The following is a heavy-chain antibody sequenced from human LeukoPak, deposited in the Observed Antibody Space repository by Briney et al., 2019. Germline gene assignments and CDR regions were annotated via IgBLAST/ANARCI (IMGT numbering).Heavy chain of an antibody. Sequence: GGSLRLSCAASGFTFSSAWIHWVRQAPGKGLVWVSHINSDGSSTNYADSVKGRFTISRDNSKNTLYLQMNSLRAEDTAVYYCAKASRTAAGTDYFDYWGQGTLVTVSS. D-gene: IGHD6-13*01. V-gene: IGHV3-74*01. CDR2: INSDGSST. J-gene: IGHJ4*02. CDR1: GFTFSSAW. CDR3: AKASRTAAGTDYFDY.